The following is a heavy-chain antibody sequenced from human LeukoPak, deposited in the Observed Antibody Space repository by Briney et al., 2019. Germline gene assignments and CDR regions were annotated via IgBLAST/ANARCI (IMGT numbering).Heavy chain of an antibody. J-gene: IGHJ4*02. CDR2: IYYSGST. D-gene: IGHD3-10*01. V-gene: IGHV4-61*01. Sequence: SETLSLTCTVSGGSISSSSYYWSWIRQPPGKGLEWIGYIYYSGSTNYNPSLKSRVTISVDTSKNQFSLKLSSVTAADTAVYYCARYGFGEFFDYWGQGTLVTVSS. CDR1: GGSISSSSYY. CDR3: ARYGFGEFFDY.